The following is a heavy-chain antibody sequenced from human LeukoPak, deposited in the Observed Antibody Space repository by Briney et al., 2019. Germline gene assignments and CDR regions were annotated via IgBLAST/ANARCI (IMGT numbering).Heavy chain of an antibody. CDR2: INPNSGGT. CDR1: GYTFTGYY. J-gene: IGHJ6*03. D-gene: IGHD2-2*01. V-gene: IGHV1-2*02. Sequence: GASVKVSCKASGYTFTGYYMHWVRQAPGQGLEWMGWINPNSGGTNYAQKFQGRVTMTRNTSISTAYMELSSLRSEDTAVYYCARGSHCSSTSCFPDYYYMDVWGKGTTVTISS. CDR3: ARGSHCSSTSCFPDYYYMDV.